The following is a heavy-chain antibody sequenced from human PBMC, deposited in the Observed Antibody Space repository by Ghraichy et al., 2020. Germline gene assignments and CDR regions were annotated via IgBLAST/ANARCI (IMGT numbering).Heavy chain of an antibody. CDR1: GFTVSSNY. CDR3: AREMATTQTLDTDAFDI. CDR2: IYSGGST. J-gene: IGHJ3*02. D-gene: IGHD5-24*01. Sequence: GGSLRLTCAASGFTVSSNYMSWVRQAPGKGLEWVSVIYSGGSTYYADSVKGRFTISRDNSKNTLYLQMNSLRAEDTAVYYCAREMATTQTLDTDAFDIWGQGTMVTVSS. V-gene: IGHV3-66*01.